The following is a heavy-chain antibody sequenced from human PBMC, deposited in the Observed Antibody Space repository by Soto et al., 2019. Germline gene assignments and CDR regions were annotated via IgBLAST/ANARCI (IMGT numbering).Heavy chain of an antibody. J-gene: IGHJ6*02. CDR3: ARDRATIVVVPAAHMDV. CDR1: GFTFSSYA. D-gene: IGHD2-2*01. V-gene: IGHV3-30-3*01. CDR2: ISYDGSNK. Sequence: SLRLSCAASGFTFSSYAMHWVRQAPGKGLEWVAVISYDGSNKYYADSVKGRFTISRDNSKNTLYLQMNSLRAEDTAVYYCARDRATIVVVPAAHMDVWGQGTTVTVSS.